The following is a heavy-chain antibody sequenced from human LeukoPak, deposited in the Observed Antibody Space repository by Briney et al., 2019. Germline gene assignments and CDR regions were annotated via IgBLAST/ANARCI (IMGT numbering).Heavy chain of an antibody. CDR2: IYYSGST. CDR1: GGSISSYY. V-gene: IGHV4-59*08. CDR3: ARAVVAATRYYYGMDV. J-gene: IGHJ6*02. D-gene: IGHD2-15*01. Sequence: SETLSLTCTVSGGSISSYYWSWIRQPPGKGLEWIGYIYYSGSTNYNPSLKSRVTISVDTSKNQFSLKLSSVTAADTAVYYCARAVVAATRYYYGMDVWGQGTTVTVYS.